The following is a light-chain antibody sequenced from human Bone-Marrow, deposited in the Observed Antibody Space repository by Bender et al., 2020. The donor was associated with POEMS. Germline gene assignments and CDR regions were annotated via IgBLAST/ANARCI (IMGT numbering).Light chain of an antibody. Sequence: QSALTQPASVSGSPGQSITISCTGNSSDIGSHNLVSWYQQHPGKAPKLIIYGGSQRPSGVSNRFSGSKSGHTASLTISGLQAEDEADYYCCSFGASRTFVFGGGTQVTVL. CDR1: SSDIGSHNL. CDR2: GGS. CDR3: CSFGASRTFV. J-gene: IGLJ7*01. V-gene: IGLV2-23*01.